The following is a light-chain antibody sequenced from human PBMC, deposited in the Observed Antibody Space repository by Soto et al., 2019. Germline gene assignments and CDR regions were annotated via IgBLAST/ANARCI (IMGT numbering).Light chain of an antibody. CDR1: QRASRQY. CDR3: QDFDSPQWT. CDR2: SVS. Sequence: VLTQSPDTLSLSPGDGASLSCRANQRASRQYLSWYQQRPGQPPRLLIYSVSMRADGVPDRFSGSGSGSEFTLTINSLEPEDFAVYYCQDFDSPQWTFGQGTK. V-gene: IGKV3-20*01. J-gene: IGKJ1*01.